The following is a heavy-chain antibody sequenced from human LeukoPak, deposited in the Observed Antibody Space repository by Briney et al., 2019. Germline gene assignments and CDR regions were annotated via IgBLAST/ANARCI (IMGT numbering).Heavy chain of an antibody. CDR3: AREASTPSAYYFDY. D-gene: IGHD4-11*01. Sequence: GGSLRLSCVASGYTFSHYWMSWVRQAPGKGLEWVSVIYSGGSTYYADSVKGRFTISRDNSKNTLYLQMNSLRAEDTAVYYCAREASTPSAYYFDYWGQGTLVTVSS. V-gene: IGHV3-53*01. CDR2: IYSGGST. J-gene: IGHJ4*02. CDR1: GYTFSHYW.